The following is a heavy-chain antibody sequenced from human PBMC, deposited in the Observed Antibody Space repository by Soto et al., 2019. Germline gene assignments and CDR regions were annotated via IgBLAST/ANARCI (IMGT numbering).Heavy chain of an antibody. D-gene: IGHD2-21*02. CDR1: GFTFSSYA. CDR3: ASGILLVTAPQYFQH. J-gene: IGHJ1*01. V-gene: IGHV3-30-3*01. CDR2: ISYDGSNK. Sequence: QVQLVESGGGVVQPGRSLRLSCAASGFTFSSYAMHWVRQAPGKGLEWVAVISYDGSNKYYADSVKGRFTISRDNSKNTLYLQMNSLRAEDTAVYYCASGILLVTAPQYFQHWGQGTLVTVSS.